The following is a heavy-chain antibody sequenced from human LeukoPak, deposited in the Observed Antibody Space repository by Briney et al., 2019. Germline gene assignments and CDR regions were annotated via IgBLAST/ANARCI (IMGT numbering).Heavy chain of an antibody. Sequence: GRSLRLSCAASGFTFSSYGTHWGRQAPGKGLEWVAVIWYDGSNKYYADSVKGRFTISRDNSKKTLYLQMNSLRAEDTAVYYCARGYSKVADRVFAYWGQGTLVTVSS. J-gene: IGHJ4*02. CDR1: GFTFSSYG. V-gene: IGHV3-33*01. D-gene: IGHD6-19*01. CDR3: ARGYSKVADRVFAY. CDR2: IWYDGSNK.